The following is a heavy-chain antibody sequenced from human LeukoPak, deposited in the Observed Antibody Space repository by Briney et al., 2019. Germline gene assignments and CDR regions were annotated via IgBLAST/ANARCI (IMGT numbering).Heavy chain of an antibody. CDR3: ARDRAYPRDQLDC. CDR1: GFSFGSYA. CDR2: VSADGVV. D-gene: IGHD2-2*01. V-gene: IGHV3-23*01. Sequence: TGGSLRLSCTASGFSFGSYAMGWVRQAPGKGLEWVSTVSADGVVWYSDSVRGRSTISRDNSKNTVSLQMKSLRADDTAVYFCARDRAYPRDQLDCWGQGTLVTVSS. J-gene: IGHJ4*02.